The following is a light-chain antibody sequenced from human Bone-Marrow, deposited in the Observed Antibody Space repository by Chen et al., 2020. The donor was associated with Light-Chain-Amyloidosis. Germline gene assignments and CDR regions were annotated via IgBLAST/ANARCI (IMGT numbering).Light chain of an antibody. CDR1: QTIANY. Sequence: DIQVTQSPSSLSASVGDRVTITCRTSQTIANYLNWYQQKPGKAPEVLVYPTSNVRSGVPSRFSGSGYATDFTLTIDGLQPEDFATYYCQQSYNRRPISFGQGTRVDLK. CDR2: PTS. CDR3: QQSYNRRPIS. V-gene: IGKV1-39*01. J-gene: IGKJ2*01.